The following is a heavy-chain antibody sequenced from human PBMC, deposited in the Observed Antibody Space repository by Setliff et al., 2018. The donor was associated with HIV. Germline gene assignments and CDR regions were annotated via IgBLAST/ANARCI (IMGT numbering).Heavy chain of an antibody. V-gene: IGHV3-15*01. J-gene: IGHJ3*02. CDR3: TTLVGANPWHDVFDI. CDR2: VKSPSDGGTI. D-gene: IGHD1-26*01. Sequence: SWVRQAPGKGLEWVGRVKSPSDGGTIDYAAPVHGRFTISIDASTNTLYLQMNGLKTEDTAVYYCTTLVGANPWHDVFDIWGHGTMVTVSS.